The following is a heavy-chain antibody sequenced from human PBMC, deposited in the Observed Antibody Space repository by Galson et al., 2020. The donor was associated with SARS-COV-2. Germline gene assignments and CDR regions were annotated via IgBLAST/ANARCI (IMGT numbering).Heavy chain of an antibody. J-gene: IGHJ4*02. V-gene: IGHV1-18*01. CDR2: ISAYNGNT. Sequence: ASVKVSCKASGYTFTNYGISWVRQAPGQGLEWMGWISAYNGNTIYAQKLQDRVTLTTDTSTNTAYMDLRSLTSDDTAVYYCARDGAVAGALEYGGQGTLVTVSS. CDR3: ARDGAVAGALEY. D-gene: IGHD6-19*01. CDR1: GYTFTNYG.